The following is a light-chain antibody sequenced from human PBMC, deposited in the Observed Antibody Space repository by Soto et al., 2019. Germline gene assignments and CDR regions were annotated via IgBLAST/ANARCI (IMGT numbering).Light chain of an antibody. CDR2: GTY. Sequence: EIVLTQSPGTLSLSPGERATLSCRTSQSISSTYLAWYQQKPGQAPRLLIYGTYSRATGIPDRCSGSGSGRDFTLTISRLEPEDFAVYYCQQYGTSPPVYTFGQGTKLEIK. CDR1: QSISSTY. CDR3: QQYGTSPPVYT. J-gene: IGKJ2*01. V-gene: IGKV3-20*01.